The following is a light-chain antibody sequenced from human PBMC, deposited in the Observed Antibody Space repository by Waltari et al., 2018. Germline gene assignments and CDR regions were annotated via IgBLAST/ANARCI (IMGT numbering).Light chain of an antibody. CDR3: SSYAGIKNYVL. V-gene: IGLV2-8*01. CDR2: GVT. CDR1: SSEIGSYNY. J-gene: IGLJ2*01. Sequence: QSALTQPPSASGSPGQSVIISCTGTSSEIGSYNYVSWYQQHPGRAPKLIIHGVTHRPSGVPERFSASKSGNTASLTVSGLQAEDEAKYYCSSYAGIKNYVLFGGGTQLTVL.